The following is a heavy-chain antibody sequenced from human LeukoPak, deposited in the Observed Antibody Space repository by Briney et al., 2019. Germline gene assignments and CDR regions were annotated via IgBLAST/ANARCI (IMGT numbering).Heavy chain of an antibody. D-gene: IGHD5-18*01. CDR1: GGSFSDYS. CDR2: INHNGGT. Sequence: PSETLSLTCAVYGGSFSDYSWTWIRQAPGEGLEWIGEINHNGGTNHNPSLVSRVIMSVDTSKNQFSLKVSSVTAADTAVYYCSRVGYSYSINDWSRTGLGAYATKYYYYMDVWGKGTTVTVSS. V-gene: IGHV4-34*01. J-gene: IGHJ6*03. CDR3: SRVGYSYSINDWSRTGLGAYATKYYYYMDV.